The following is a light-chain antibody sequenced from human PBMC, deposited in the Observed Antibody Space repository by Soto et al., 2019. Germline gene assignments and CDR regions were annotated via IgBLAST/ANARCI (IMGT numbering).Light chain of an antibody. Sequence: DIQLTQSPSFLSASVGDRVTMTCRASQGISTYLAWFQQKPGKVPKRLIYEASSLQSGVPSRFSGSGSGTEFTLTISSLQPEDFATYYCLQHNSYPITFGQGTRLEIK. CDR3: LQHNSYPIT. V-gene: IGKV1-17*03. CDR2: EAS. J-gene: IGKJ5*01. CDR1: QGISTY.